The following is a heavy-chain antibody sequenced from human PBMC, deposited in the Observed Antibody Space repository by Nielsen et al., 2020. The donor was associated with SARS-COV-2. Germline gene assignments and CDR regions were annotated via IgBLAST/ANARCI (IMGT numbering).Heavy chain of an antibody. CDR2: ISYDGSNK. V-gene: IGHV3-30*03. D-gene: IGHD1-26*01. CDR1: GFTFSSYG. CDR3: ARDNGGSYYRY. J-gene: IGHJ4*02. Sequence: GESLKISCAASGFTFSSYGMHWVRQAPGKGLEWVAVISYDGSNKYYADSVKGRFTISRDNSKNTLYLQMNSLRAEDTAVYYCARDNGGSYYRYWGQGTLVTVSS.